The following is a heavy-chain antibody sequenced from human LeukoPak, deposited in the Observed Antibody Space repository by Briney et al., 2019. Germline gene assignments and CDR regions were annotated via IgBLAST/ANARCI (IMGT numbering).Heavy chain of an antibody. CDR2: IYPGDSDT. CDR3: ARRGRVGATHYYYMDV. CDR1: GYSFTSYW. Sequence: GESLKISCKGSGYSFTSYWIGWVRQMPGKGLEWMGIIYPGDSDTRYSPSFQGQVTISADKSISTAYLQWSSLKASDTAMYYCARRGRVGATHYYYMDVWGKGTTVTVSS. D-gene: IGHD1-26*01. J-gene: IGHJ6*03. V-gene: IGHV5-51*01.